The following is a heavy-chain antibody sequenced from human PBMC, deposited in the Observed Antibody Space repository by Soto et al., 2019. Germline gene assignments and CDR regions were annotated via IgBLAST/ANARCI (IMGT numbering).Heavy chain of an antibody. CDR2: ISSTGSTI. Sequence: PGGSLRLSCVASGFTFSSYSMNWVRQAPGKGLEWVSYISSTGSTIYYADSVKGRFTISRDNAKNSLYLQMSSLRAEDTAVYYCARDHLLGDYWGQGTLVTVSS. CDR3: ARDHLLGDY. J-gene: IGHJ4*02. CDR1: GFTFSSYS. D-gene: IGHD3-10*01. V-gene: IGHV3-48*01.